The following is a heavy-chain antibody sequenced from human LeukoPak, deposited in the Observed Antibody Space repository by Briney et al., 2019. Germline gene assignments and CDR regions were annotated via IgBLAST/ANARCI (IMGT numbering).Heavy chain of an antibody. CDR1: GGSISSSNW. J-gene: IGHJ5*02. D-gene: IGHD6-6*01. CDR2: IYHSGST. V-gene: IGHV4-4*02. Sequence: PSETLSLTCAVSGGSISSSNWWGWVRQPPGKGLEGIGEIYHSGSTNYNPSLKSRVTISVDTSKNQFSLNLSSVTAADTAVYYCARGPRAQSSIAARPDWFDPWGQGTLVTVSS. CDR3: ARGPRAQSSIAARPDWFDP.